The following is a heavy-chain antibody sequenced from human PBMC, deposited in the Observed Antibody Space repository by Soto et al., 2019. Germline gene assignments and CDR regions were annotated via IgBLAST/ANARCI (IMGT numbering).Heavy chain of an antibody. D-gene: IGHD3-10*01. CDR2: INAGNGNP. CDR1: GYTFTTYA. J-gene: IGHJ5*02. Sequence: QVQLVQSGPGVKKLGPSLKVSSKASGYTFTTYAIHWLRKPPEQRLEWMGWINAGNGNPKYSQRFQGRVTITRDTSASTAYMELSSLRSEDTAVYYCARRGRWFGEVGVNWFDPWGQGTLVTVSS. CDR3: ARRGRWFGEVGVNWFDP. V-gene: IGHV1-3*01.